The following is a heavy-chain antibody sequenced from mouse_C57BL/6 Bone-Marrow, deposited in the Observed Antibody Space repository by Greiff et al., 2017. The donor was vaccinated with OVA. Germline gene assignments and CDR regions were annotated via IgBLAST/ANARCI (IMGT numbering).Heavy chain of an antibody. D-gene: IGHD1-1*01. Sequence: QVQLKESGPGLVQPSQSLSITCTVSGFSLTSYGVHWVRQSPGKGLEWLGVIWSGGSTDYNAAFISRLSIIKDNSKSQVFFKMNSLQAYDTAIYYCASFYSGYGVYAMDYWGQGTSVTVSS. V-gene: IGHV2-2*01. CDR3: ASFYSGYGVYAMDY. J-gene: IGHJ4*01. CDR2: IWSGGST. CDR1: GFSLTSYG.